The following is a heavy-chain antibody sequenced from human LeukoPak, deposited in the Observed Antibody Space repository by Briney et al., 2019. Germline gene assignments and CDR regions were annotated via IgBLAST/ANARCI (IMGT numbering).Heavy chain of an antibody. Sequence: PGRSLRLSCAASGFTFSSYGMHWVRQAPGKGLEWVAVIWYDGSNKYYADSVKGRFTISRDNSKNTLYLQMNSLRAEDTAVYYCARDLRRPPRKYYDFWSGYFAENYYGMDVWGQGTTVIVSS. CDR1: GFTFSSYG. CDR2: IWYDGSNK. V-gene: IGHV3-33*01. D-gene: IGHD3-3*01. J-gene: IGHJ6*02. CDR3: ARDLRRPPRKYYDFWSGYFAENYYGMDV.